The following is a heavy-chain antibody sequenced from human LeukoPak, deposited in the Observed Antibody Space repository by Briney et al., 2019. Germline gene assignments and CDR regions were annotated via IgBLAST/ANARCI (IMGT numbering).Heavy chain of an antibody. Sequence: GGSLRLSCAASGFPFSSYGMHWVRQAPGKGLEWVARLVYDARSDYANSVKGRFSISRDDSKNTLFLDMSNLRVEDTALYYCARDLSAAYDFWGQGVLVTVSS. CDR1: GFPFSSYG. CDR3: ARDLSAAYDF. CDR2: LVYDARS. D-gene: IGHD2-21*01. J-gene: IGHJ4*02. V-gene: IGHV3-33*01.